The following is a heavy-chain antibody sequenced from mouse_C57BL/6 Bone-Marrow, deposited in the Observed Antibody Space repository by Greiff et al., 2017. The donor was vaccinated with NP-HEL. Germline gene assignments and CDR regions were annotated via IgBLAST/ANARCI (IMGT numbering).Heavy chain of an antibody. CDR1: DSEVFPIAY. D-gene: IGHD2-1*01. J-gene: IGHJ1*03. CDR3: ARRVYGNYGWYFDV. V-gene: IGHV15-2*01. CDR2: ILPSIGRT. Sequence: QVQLQQSGSELRSPGSSVKLSCKDFDSEVFPIAYMSWVRQKPGHGFEWIGGILPSIGRTLYGEKFEDKATLDADTLSNTAYLELNSLTSEDSAIYYCARRVYGNYGWYFDVWGTGTTVTVSS.